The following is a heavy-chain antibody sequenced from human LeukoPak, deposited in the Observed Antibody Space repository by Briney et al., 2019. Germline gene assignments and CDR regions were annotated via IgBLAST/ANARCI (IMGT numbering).Heavy chain of an antibody. CDR1: GGSISSSSYY. CDR3: ARDAGHQLSRRNYYAMDV. D-gene: IGHD2-2*01. J-gene: IGHJ6*02. V-gene: IGHV4-39*07. CDR2: IYYSGST. Sequence: SETLSLTCTVSGGSISSSSYYWGWVRQPPGKGLEWLGSIYYSGSTYYNPSLKSRVTISVDTSKNQFSLKLSSVTAAGTAVYYCARDAGHQLSRRNYYAMDVWGQGTTVTVSS.